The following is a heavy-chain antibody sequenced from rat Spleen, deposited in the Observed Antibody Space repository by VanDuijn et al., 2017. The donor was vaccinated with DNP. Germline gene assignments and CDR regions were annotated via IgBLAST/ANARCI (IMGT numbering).Heavy chain of an antibody. CDR2: LSPSGGSS. CDR3: AKDMTTVALGYAMDA. D-gene: IGHD1-3*01. CDR1: GFTFTNYG. Sequence: EVQLVESGGGLVQPGRSLKLSCAASGFTFTNYGMAWVRQAPTKGLEWVASLSPSGGSSYYRDSVKGRFTISRDNAKSTLYLQMESLRSEDTATYYCAKDMTTVALGYAMDAWGQGTSVTVSS. J-gene: IGHJ4*01. V-gene: IGHV5-19*01.